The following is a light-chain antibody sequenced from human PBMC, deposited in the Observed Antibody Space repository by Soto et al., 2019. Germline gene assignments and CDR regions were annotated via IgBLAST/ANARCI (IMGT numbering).Light chain of an antibody. CDR2: DAS. J-gene: IGKJ5*01. V-gene: IGKV3-11*01. CDR1: QRVSSY. Sequence: EIVLTQSPATLYLSTGERATLSCRASQRVSSYLAWYQQKPGQAPRLLIYDASNSAAGIPARFSGSGSGTDFTLTCIRIEPEDFAVYYWHQRSNSGFGQGTRLEIK. CDR3: HQRSNSG.